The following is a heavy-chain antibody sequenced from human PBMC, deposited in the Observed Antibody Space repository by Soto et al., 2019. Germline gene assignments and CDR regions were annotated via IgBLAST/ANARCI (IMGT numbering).Heavy chain of an antibody. Sequence: SVKVSCKASGYPFTTYTIYWVRQAPGQGLEWMGRIIPLFGTTKYAQNFQYRVTITAEESTSTTYMELSSLRAEDTAVYYCARRLDDRADEGFDVWGEGAAVTVSS. J-gene: IGHJ3*01. CDR3: ARRLDDRADEGFDV. CDR2: IIPLFGTT. D-gene: IGHD3-16*01. V-gene: IGHV1-69*15. CDR1: GYPFTTYT.